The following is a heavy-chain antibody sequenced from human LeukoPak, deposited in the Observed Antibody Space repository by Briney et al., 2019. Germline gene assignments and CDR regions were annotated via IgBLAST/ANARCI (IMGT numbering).Heavy chain of an antibody. J-gene: IGHJ4*02. D-gene: IGHD3-22*01. CDR2: ISGTGLYT. CDR3: AKDHYDSSGYFDY. V-gene: IGHV3-23*01. Sequence: GGSLRLSCATSGFTFTSYAMTWVRQAPGKGLEWVSGISGTGLYTYYADSVKGRFTISRDISKDMVSLQMNSLTAEDTAVYYCAKDHYDSSGYFDYWGQGTLVTVS. CDR1: GFTFTSYA.